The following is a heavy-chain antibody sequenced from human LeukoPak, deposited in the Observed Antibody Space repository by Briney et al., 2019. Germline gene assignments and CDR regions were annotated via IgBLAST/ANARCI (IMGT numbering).Heavy chain of an antibody. V-gene: IGHV3-23*01. CDR2: ISGSGGST. Sequence: GGSLRLSCAASGFTFSSYAMSWVRQAAGKGLEWVSAISGSGGSTYYADSVKGRFTISRDNSKNTLYLQMNSLRAEDTAVYYCAKGGKTYYYGSGSLVGWGQGTLVTVSS. D-gene: IGHD3-10*01. J-gene: IGHJ4*02. CDR1: GFTFSSYA. CDR3: AKGGKTYYYGSGSLVG.